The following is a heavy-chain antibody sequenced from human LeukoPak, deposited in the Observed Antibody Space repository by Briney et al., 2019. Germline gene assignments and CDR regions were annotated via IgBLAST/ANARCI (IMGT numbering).Heavy chain of an antibody. V-gene: IGHV4-34*01. Sequence: PSETLSLTCAVYGGSFSGYYWGWIRQPPGRGLEWIGEINHSGSTNYNPSPKSRVTISVDTSKYQFSLKLSSVTAPDTAVYYCARRYYYDSSGSQSSPIDYWGQGTLVTVSS. CDR2: INHSGST. CDR1: GGSFSGYY. D-gene: IGHD3-22*01. J-gene: IGHJ4*02. CDR3: ARRYYYDSSGSQSSPIDY.